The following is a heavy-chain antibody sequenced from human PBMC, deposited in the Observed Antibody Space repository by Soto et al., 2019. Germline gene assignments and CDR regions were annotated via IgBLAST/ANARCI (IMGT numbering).Heavy chain of an antibody. CDR3: ASDPYYYASAY. CDR2: SRNKANSYTK. Sequence: EVQLVESWGGLVQPGGSLRLSCAASGFTFSDYYMNWVRQAPGKGLEWVGRSRNKANSYTKEYAASVRGRFTISRDDSKNSLYLHMNSLRTEDTAVYYCASDPYYYASAYWGQGTLLTVSS. J-gene: IGHJ4*02. D-gene: IGHD3-10*01. V-gene: IGHV3-72*01. CDR1: GFTFSDYY.